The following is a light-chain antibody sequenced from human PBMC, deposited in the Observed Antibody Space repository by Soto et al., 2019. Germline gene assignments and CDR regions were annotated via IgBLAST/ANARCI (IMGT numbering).Light chain of an antibody. CDR3: QQYNTYPWT. J-gene: IGKJ1*01. CDR1: QIFSAW. V-gene: IGKV1-5*03. CDR2: KAS. Sequence: IQLTRFLSTRSPSLETKSTFICRAIQIFSAWLAWYQQKPGKAPKLLIYKASSLQSGVPSRFSGSGSGTEFTLTISSLQPDDFATYYCQQYNTYPWTFGQGTQVEIK.